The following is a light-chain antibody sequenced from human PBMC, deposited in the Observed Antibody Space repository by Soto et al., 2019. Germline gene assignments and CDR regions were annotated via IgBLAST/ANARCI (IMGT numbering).Light chain of an antibody. Sequence: DIQMTQSPSSLSASVGDRVTITCRASQDIRTDLGWYQQKPGKAPKRLIYAASSLQSGVPSRFSGSGSVTEFTLTISSLQPEDYPTYYFLQPNDYPLTFGQGTKVEI. CDR2: AAS. V-gene: IGKV1-17*01. J-gene: IGKJ1*01. CDR3: LQPNDYPLT. CDR1: QDIRTD.